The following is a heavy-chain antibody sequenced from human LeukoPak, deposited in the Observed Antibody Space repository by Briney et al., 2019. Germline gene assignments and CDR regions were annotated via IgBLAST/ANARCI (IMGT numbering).Heavy chain of an antibody. J-gene: IGHJ4*02. V-gene: IGHV5-51*01. CDR2: IYPGDSDT. D-gene: IGHD6-19*01. CDR3: ARGLGSYFDY. CDR1: GYSFPSYW. Sequence: GASLKISCKGSGYSFPSYWIAWVRPMPGKGLEWMGIIYPGDSDTRNSPSFQGQVTISVDKSISTAYLHWSSLNASDTALYYCARGLGSYFDYWGQGTLVTVSS.